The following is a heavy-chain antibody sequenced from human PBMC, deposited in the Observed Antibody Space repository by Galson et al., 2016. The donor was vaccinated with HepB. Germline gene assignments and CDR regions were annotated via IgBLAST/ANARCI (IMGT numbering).Heavy chain of an antibody. D-gene: IGHD6-13*01. J-gene: IGHJ4*02. V-gene: IGHV5-51*01. CDR3: ARHRSGIAAD. CDR2: IFPRDSDI. CDR1: GYSFSSYW. Sequence: QSGAEVKKPGESLKISCKGSGYSFSSYWIGWVRQMPGKGLEWMGIIFPRDSDIRYSPSFEGQVSISADKSINTAYLHWSSLKASDTAMHFCARHRSGIAADWGQVTLVTVSS.